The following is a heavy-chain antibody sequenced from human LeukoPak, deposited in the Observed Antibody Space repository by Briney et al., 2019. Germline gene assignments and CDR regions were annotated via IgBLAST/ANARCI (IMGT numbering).Heavy chain of an antibody. V-gene: IGHV3-30*02. CDR2: IRYDGNNK. CDR1: GFTFSSYS. D-gene: IGHD3-22*01. Sequence: PGGSLRLSCAASGFTFSSYSMNWVRQAPGKGLEWVAFIRYDGNNKYYADSVKGRFTISRDNSKNTLYLQMSSLRAEDTAVYYCAKDHSTYYHDSRTLDYWGQGTLVTVSS. J-gene: IGHJ4*02. CDR3: AKDHSTYYHDSRTLDY.